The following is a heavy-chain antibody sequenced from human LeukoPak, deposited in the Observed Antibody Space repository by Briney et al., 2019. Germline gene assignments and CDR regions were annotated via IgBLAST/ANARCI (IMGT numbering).Heavy chain of an antibody. J-gene: IGHJ4*02. CDR2: IYHSGST. CDR3: ARELPVPAGATDY. CDR1: GDSITSGTYY. V-gene: IGHV4-39*07. D-gene: IGHD2-2*01. Sequence: PSETLSLTCIVSGDSITSGTYYWGWIRQPPGKGLEWIGSIYHSGSTYYNPSLKSRVTISVDTSKNQFSLKLSSVTAADTAVYYCARELPVPAGATDYWGQGTLVTVSS.